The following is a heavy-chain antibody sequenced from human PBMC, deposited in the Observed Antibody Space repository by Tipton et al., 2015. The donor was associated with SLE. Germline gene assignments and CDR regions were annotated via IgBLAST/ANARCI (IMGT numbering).Heavy chain of an antibody. Sequence: LRLSCTVSGGSISSYYWSWIRQPPGKGLELIGNIYTSGSTNINPSLKSRVAISADPSKNQFSLRLGSVTAADTAVYYCARDSPAHDAFDIWGQGTMVTVSS. CDR3: ARDSPAHDAFDI. J-gene: IGHJ3*02. V-gene: IGHV4-4*08. D-gene: IGHD2-2*01. CDR2: IYTSGST. CDR1: GGSISSYY.